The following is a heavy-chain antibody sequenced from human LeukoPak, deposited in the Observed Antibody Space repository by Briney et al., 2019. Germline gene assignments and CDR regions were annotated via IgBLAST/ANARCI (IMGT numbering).Heavy chain of an antibody. CDR3: ARYSHYFDY. CDR1: GYSISSGYY. D-gene: IGHD6-13*01. CDR2: IYHSGST. J-gene: IGHJ4*02. Sequence: SETLSLTCAVSGYSISSGYYWGWIRQPLGKGLEWIGSIYHSGSTYYNPSLKSRVTISVDTSKNQFSLKLSSVTAADTAVYYCARYSHYFDYWGQGTLVTVFS. V-gene: IGHV4-38-2*01.